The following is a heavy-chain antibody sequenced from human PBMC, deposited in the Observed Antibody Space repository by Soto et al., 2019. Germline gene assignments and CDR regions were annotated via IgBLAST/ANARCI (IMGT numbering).Heavy chain of an antibody. V-gene: IGHV3-74*01. CDR3: ARDPGAYGGDHFDY. D-gene: IGHD2-21*02. Sequence: GGSLRLSCAASGFTFSNYWMHWVRQAPGKGLVWVSRVSSDGSSTGNADSVKGRFTISRDNAKNTLYLQMNGLRAEDTGVYYCARDPGAYGGDHFDYWGQGTLVTVSS. J-gene: IGHJ4*02. CDR1: GFTFSNYW. CDR2: VSSDGSST.